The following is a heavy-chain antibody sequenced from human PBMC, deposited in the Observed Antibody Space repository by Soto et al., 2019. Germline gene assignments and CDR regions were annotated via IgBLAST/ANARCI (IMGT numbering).Heavy chain of an antibody. CDR1: GDSISSAGYS. D-gene: IGHD3-16*02. J-gene: IGHJ4*02. Sequence: SETLSLTCTVSGDSISSAGYSWGWIRQPPGKGLEYIGTISYTGNTYYNSSLMSRVTISLDTSKSQFSLKLSSVTAADTAVYYCARRVDYVWGSNRYSPYLDYWGQGTLVTVSS. V-gene: IGHV4-39*01. CDR2: ISYTGNT. CDR3: ARRVDYVWGSNRYSPYLDY.